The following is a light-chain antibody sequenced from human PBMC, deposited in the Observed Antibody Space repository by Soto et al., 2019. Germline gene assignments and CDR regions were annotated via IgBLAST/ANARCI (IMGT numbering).Light chain of an antibody. CDR1: SSNIGAGYD. V-gene: IGLV1-40*01. Sequence: QSVLAQPPSVSWAPGQRVTISCTGSSSNIGAGYDVHWYQQLPGTAPKLLIYGNSNRPSGVPDRFSGSKSGTSASLAITGLQAEDEVDYYCKSYDSSLSALYVFGTGTKVTVL. J-gene: IGLJ1*01. CDR3: KSYDSSLSALYV. CDR2: GNS.